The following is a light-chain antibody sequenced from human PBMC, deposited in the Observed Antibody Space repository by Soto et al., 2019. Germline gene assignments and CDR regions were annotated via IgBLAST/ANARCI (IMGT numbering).Light chain of an antibody. CDR2: DAS. CDR1: QSVGTY. J-gene: IGKJ4*02. Sequence: EIVLTQSPATLSLSPGEGATLSCRASQSVGTYLAWYQQKPGQAPRLLIHDASNRATGVPARFSGSGSGADFTLTIDSLEAEDFAVYYCQQRSNWPPALTFGGGTKVELK. CDR3: QQRSNWPPALT. V-gene: IGKV3-11*01.